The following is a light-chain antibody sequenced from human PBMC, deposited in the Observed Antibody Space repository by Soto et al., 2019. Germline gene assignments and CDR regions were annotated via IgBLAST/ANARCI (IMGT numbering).Light chain of an antibody. V-gene: IGKV3-20*01. Sequence: EIVLTQSPGTLSLSPGERATLSCRASQKISSGYLAWYLQKPGQAPRFLIYGASSRATGIPDRFSGSGSGTDFTLTISRLEPEDFAVYYCQQYGSTPPITFGQGTRLEIK. CDR2: GAS. J-gene: IGKJ5*01. CDR1: QKISSGY. CDR3: QQYGSTPPIT.